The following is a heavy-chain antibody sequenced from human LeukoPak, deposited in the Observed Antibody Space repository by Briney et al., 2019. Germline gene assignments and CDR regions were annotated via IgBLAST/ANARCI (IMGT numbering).Heavy chain of an antibody. J-gene: IGHJ4*02. V-gene: IGHV3-23*01. CDR1: GFTFSSYG. Sequence: GGSLRLSCAASGFTFSSYGMSWVRQAPGKGLEWVSAISGSGGSTYYADSVKGRFTISRDNSKNTLYLQMNSLRAEDTAVYYCAKDLRFGNYFDYWGQGTLVTVSS. D-gene: IGHD3-10*01. CDR2: ISGSGGST. CDR3: AKDLRFGNYFDY.